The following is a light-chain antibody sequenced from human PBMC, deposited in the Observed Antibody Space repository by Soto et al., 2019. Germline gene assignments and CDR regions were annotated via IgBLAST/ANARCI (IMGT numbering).Light chain of an antibody. CDR3: QQDSNWPPIT. J-gene: IGKJ5*01. CDR2: GAS. Sequence: EIVMTQSPATLSVSPGERATLSCRASQSVSSNLAWYQQKPGQAPRLLIYGASTRATGIPARFSGSGSGTEFTLTSSSLPSEDFAVYYCQQDSNWPPITFGQGTRLEIK. V-gene: IGKV3-15*01. CDR1: QSVSSN.